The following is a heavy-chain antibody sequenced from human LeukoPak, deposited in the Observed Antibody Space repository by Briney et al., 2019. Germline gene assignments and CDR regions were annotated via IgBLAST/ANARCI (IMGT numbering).Heavy chain of an antibody. CDR2: IQFDGSKI. J-gene: IGHJ6*02. Sequence: PGGSLRLSCVASGFTFNTHGMHWVRQAPGKGLEWVAFIQFDGSKIDYADSVKGRFTISRDNAKNSLYLQMNSLRAEDTAVYYCARRNELSRYQLLSSQRALSDYYYYGMDVWGQGTTVTVSS. V-gene: IGHV3-30*02. CDR3: ARRNELSRYQLLSSQRALSDYYYYGMDV. D-gene: IGHD2-2*01. CDR1: GFTFNTHG.